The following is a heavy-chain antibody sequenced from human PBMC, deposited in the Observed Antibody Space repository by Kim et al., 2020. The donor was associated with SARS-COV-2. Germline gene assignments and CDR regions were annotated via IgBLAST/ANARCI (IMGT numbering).Heavy chain of an antibody. CDR2: ISYDGSNK. CDR1: GFTFSSYA. D-gene: IGHD1-7*01. V-gene: IGHV3-30-3*01. CDR3: ARDAGYNWNSRFDP. Sequence: GGSLRLSCAASGFTFSSYAMHWVRQAPGKGLEWVAVISYDGSNKYYADSVKGRFTISRDNSKNTLYLQMNSLRAEDTAVYYCARDAGYNWNSRFDPWGQGTLVTVSS. J-gene: IGHJ5*02.